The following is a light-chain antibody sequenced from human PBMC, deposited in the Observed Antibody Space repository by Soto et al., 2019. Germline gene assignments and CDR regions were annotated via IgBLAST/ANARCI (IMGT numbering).Light chain of an antibody. CDR1: QSVSSSY. Sequence: EIVLTQSPGTLSLSPWERATLSCRASQSVSSSYLAWYQQKPGQAPRLLIYGASSRATGIPDRFSGSGSGTDFTLTISRLEPEDSAVYYCQQRSYLFTFGGGTKVDIK. V-gene: IGKV3D-20*02. CDR2: GAS. CDR3: QQRSYLFT. J-gene: IGKJ4*01.